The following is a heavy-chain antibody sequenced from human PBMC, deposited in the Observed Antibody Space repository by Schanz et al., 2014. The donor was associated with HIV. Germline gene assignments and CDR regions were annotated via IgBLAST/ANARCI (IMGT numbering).Heavy chain of an antibody. D-gene: IGHD5-18*01. CDR2: ISSSGSST. CDR1: GFTFGDYG. V-gene: IGHV3-NL1*01. Sequence: QVQLVESGGGVVQPGRSLRLSCAASGFTFGDYGMHWVRQAPGKGLQWVSSISSSGSSTYYADPVKGRFTISRDNSKNTLYLQMNSLRAEDTAVYYCARGLPADYWGQGTLVTVSS. CDR3: ARGLPADY. J-gene: IGHJ4*02.